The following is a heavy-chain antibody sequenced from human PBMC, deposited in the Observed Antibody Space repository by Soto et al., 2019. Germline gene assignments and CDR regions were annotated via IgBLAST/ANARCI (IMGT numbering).Heavy chain of an antibody. J-gene: IGHJ4*02. Sequence: QLQLQESGPGLVKPSETLSLTCTVSGGSMSNGGYYWGWIRQPPGKGLEWIGSIYYSGSTYNNPSLRSRLTMSIDTSKTQFSLKVTSVTAADTAVYYCARSRGEPPEGFDYWGQGTLVTVSS. D-gene: IGHD3-16*01. V-gene: IGHV4-39*01. CDR1: GGSMSNGGYY. CDR2: IYYSGST. CDR3: ARSRGEPPEGFDY.